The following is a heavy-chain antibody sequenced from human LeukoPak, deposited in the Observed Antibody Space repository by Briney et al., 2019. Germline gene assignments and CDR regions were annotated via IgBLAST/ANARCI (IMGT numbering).Heavy chain of an antibody. CDR2: ISWNSGSI. D-gene: IGHD6-19*01. J-gene: IGHJ4*02. CDR1: GFTFTTYT. Sequence: GGSLRLSCAASGFTFTTYTMNWVRQAPGKGLEWVSGISWNSGSIGYADSVKGRFTISRDNAKNSLYLQMNSLRAEDTALYYCAKDIRSSGPPYYFDYWGQGTLVTVSS. V-gene: IGHV3-9*01. CDR3: AKDIRSSGPPYYFDY.